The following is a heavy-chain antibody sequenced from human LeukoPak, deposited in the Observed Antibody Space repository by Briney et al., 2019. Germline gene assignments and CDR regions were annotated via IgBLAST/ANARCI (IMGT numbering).Heavy chain of an antibody. V-gene: IGHV1-46*01. Sequence: ASVKVSCKASGYTFTSYYMHWVRQAPGQGLEWMGIINPSGGSTSYAQKFQGRATMTRDTSTGTVYMELSSLRSEDTAVYYCARATVTTDAFDIWGQGTMVTVSS. CDR1: GYTFTSYY. CDR2: INPSGGST. CDR3: ARATVTTDAFDI. J-gene: IGHJ3*02. D-gene: IGHD4-17*01.